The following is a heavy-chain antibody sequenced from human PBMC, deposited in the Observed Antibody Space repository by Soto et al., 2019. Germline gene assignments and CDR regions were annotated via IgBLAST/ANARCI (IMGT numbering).Heavy chain of an antibody. V-gene: IGHV4-59*01. CDR3: ARLGAYYQSLDP. J-gene: IGHJ5*02. Sequence: SETLSLTCTVSGDSISTYYGTWIRQSPGKGPEWIGYVHHSGTTNYNPSLASRVTMSLDTSKNQFSLTLNAVTAADTAVYYCARLGAYYQSLDPWGPGTLVT. CDR2: VHHSGTT. D-gene: IGHD2-21*01. CDR1: GDSISTYY.